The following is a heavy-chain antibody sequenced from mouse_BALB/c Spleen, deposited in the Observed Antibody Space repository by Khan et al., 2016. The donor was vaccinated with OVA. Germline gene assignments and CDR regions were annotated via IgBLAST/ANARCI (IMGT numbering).Heavy chain of an antibody. CDR1: GFTFSGYS. V-gene: IGHV5-6*01. D-gene: IGHD4-1*01. J-gene: IGHJ3*01. CDR3: ADHLTGSFAY. CDR2: ISSGGDYT. Sequence: EVELVESGGTLVKPGGSLKLSCAASGFTFSGYSMSWVRQTPDKRLEWVASISSGGDYTYYPDSVKGRFTISRDNAKNTLYLQMSDLKSEDTAMYYCADHLTGSFAYWGQGTLVTVSA.